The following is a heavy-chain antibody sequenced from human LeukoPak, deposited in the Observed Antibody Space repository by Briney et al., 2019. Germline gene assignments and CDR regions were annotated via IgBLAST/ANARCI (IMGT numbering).Heavy chain of an antibody. CDR2: ISWNGGTT. V-gene: IGHV3-20*04. CDR3: ARGAYGSGSDAFDI. Sequence: GGSLRLSCAASGFTFDDYGMSWVRQAPGKGLEWVSGISWNGGTTAYADSVMGRFTISRDNAKNSLYLQMNSLRAEDTALYYCARGAYGSGSDAFDIWGQGTMVTVSA. D-gene: IGHD3-10*01. CDR1: GFTFDDYG. J-gene: IGHJ3*02.